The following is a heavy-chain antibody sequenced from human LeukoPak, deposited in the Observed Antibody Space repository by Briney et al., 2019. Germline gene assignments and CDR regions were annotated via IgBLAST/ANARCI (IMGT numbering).Heavy chain of an antibody. D-gene: IGHD3-22*01. CDR3: ARGGDYYQSSGYYGGYFDY. J-gene: IGHJ4*02. V-gene: IGHV5-51*01. CDR2: IYPGDSTT. CDR1: GYRFPYHW. Sequence: TWESLKISWSSSGYRFPYHWIAWVRPIPGEGLEWMGIIYPGDSTTRYTPSFQGQVTTSADKSITSAYLQWSSLKASDTAMYYCARGGDYYQSSGYYGGYFDYWGQGTLVTVSS.